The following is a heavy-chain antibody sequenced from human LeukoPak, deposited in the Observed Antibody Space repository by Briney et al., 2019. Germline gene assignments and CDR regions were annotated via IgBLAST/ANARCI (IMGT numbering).Heavy chain of an antibody. Sequence: GGSLRLSCAASGFSFSNSWMTWVRQSPGKGLEWVANIKQDGSETYYLDSVMGRLTISRLNAKNSVYLQMNSLRAEDTAVYYCARDRSIFGVVTIDFWGQGTLVTVSS. CDR2: IKQDGSET. J-gene: IGHJ4*02. V-gene: IGHV3-7*01. CDR1: GFSFSNSW. CDR3: ARDRSIFGVVTIDF. D-gene: IGHD3-3*01.